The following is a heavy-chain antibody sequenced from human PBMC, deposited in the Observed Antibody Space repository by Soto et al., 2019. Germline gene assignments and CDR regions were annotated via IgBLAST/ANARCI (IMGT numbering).Heavy chain of an antibody. CDR1: GYTFTSYG. CDR3: ARLMDSSSSGLELDY. V-gene: IGHV1-18*01. CDR2: ISAYNGNT. J-gene: IGHJ4*02. D-gene: IGHD6-6*01. Sequence: QVQLVQSGAEVKKPGASVKVSCKASGYTFTSYGISWVRQAPGQGLEWMGWISAYNGNTNYAQKLQGRVTMTTDTSTSTAYMELSSLRSEDTAVYYCARLMDSSSSGLELDYWGQGTLVTVSS.